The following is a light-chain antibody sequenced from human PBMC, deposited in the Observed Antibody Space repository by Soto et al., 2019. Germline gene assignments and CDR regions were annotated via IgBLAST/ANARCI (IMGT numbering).Light chain of an antibody. Sequence: QSVLTQPPSASGTPGQRVTISCYGSSSNIGSNYVYWYQQFPGTAPKLLIYRNNQRPSGVPDRFSGSKSGTSASLAISGLRSEDEADYYCAAWGDSLSGVVFGGGTKVTVL. CDR1: SSNIGSNY. J-gene: IGLJ3*02. CDR2: RNN. CDR3: AAWGDSLSGVV. V-gene: IGLV1-47*01.